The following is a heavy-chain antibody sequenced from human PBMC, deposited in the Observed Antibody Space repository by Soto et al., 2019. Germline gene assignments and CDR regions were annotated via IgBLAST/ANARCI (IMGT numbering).Heavy chain of an antibody. CDR3: WTGSSWTKVES. V-gene: IGHV1-69*01. D-gene: IGHD6-13*01. CDR1: GGTLSRSA. CDR2: IIPIFGPA. J-gene: IGHJ4*02. Sequence: QVQLVQSGAEVKKPGSSVKVSCKASGGTLSRSAISWVRQAPGQGLEWMGGIIPIFGPAIYAQKFRGRVSIIADESTRTAYIEMSSLRSDDTAVYYCWTGSSWTKVESWGQGTLVTVSS.